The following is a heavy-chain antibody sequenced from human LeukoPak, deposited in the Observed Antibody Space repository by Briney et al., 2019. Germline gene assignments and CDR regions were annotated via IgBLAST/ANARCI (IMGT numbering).Heavy chain of an antibody. CDR2: IIPILGIA. Sequence: GASVKVSCKASGGTFSSYAISWVRQAPGQGLEWMGRIIPILGIANYAQKFQGRVTITADKSTGTAYMELSSLRSEDTAVYYCARDHRVGAGSFDYWGQGTLVTVSS. D-gene: IGHD1-26*01. CDR3: ARDHRVGAGSFDY. J-gene: IGHJ4*02. CDR1: GGTFSSYA. V-gene: IGHV1-69*04.